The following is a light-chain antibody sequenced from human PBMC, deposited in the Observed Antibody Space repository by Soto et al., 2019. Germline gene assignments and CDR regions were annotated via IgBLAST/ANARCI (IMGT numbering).Light chain of an antibody. V-gene: IGLV7-46*01. Sequence: QAVVTQEPSLTVSPGGTVTLTCGSSTGAVTNGHYPSWFQQKPGQAPRTLIYDTTNRHSWTPARFSGSLLGGKAALTLSGAQPEAEYYCLLSDNGPYVFGTGTKVNVL. CDR2: DTT. CDR1: TGAVTNGHY. J-gene: IGLJ1*01. CDR3: LLSDNGPYV.